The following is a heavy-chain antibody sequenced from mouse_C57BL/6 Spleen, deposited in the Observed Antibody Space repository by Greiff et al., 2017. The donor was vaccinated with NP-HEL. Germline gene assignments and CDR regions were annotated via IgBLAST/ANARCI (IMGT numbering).Heavy chain of an antibody. D-gene: IGHD2-5*01. J-gene: IGHJ4*01. CDR3: ARRDYSTYYYAMDY. V-gene: IGHV1-26*01. Sequence: EVQLQQSGPELVKPGASVKISCKASGYTFTDYYMNWVKQSHGKSLEWIGDINPNNVGTSYNQKFKGKATLTVDKSSSTAYMELRSLTSEDSAVYYCARRDYSTYYYAMDYWGQGTSVTVSS. CDR2: INPNNVGT. CDR1: GYTFTDYY.